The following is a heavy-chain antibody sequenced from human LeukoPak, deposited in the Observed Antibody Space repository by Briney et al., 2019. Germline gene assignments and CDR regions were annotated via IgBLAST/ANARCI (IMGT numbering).Heavy chain of an antibody. J-gene: IGHJ3*02. CDR1: GFTFSNYG. Sequence: SGGSLRLSCAASGFTFSNYGMNWVRQAPGKGLEWVSYTNTRGSTMYYADSVKGRFTISRDNAKNSLYLQMHSLRAEDTAVYYCARDWSGYSGYDAFDIWGQGTLVTVSS. D-gene: IGHD5-12*01. CDR2: TNTRGSTM. V-gene: IGHV3-48*03. CDR3: ARDWSGYSGYDAFDI.